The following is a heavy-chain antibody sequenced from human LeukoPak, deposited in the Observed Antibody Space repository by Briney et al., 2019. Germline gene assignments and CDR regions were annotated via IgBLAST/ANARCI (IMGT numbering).Heavy chain of an antibody. CDR2: IYYSGST. V-gene: IGHV4-39*07. J-gene: IGHJ4*02. D-gene: IGHD3-9*01. Sequence: SETLSLTCTVSGGSISSSSYYWGWIRQPPGKGLEWIGSIYYSGSTYYNPSLKSRVTISVDTSKNQFSLKLSSVTAADTAVYYCARTYYDILTGYPEPRYYFDYWGQGTLVTVSS. CDR1: GGSISSSSYY. CDR3: ARTYYDILTGYPEPRYYFDY.